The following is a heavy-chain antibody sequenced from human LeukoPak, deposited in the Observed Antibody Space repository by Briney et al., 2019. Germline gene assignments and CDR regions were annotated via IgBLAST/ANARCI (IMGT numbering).Heavy chain of an antibody. D-gene: IGHD3-10*01. CDR1: GFTVSSNY. J-gene: IGHJ4*02. CDR2: IYSGGST. Sequence: PGGSLRLSCAASGFTVSSNYMSWVRQAPGKGLEWVSVIYSGGSTYYADSVKGRFTISRDNSKNTVYLQMNSLRAEDTAVYYCARAGSGSSPSDYWGQGTLVTVSS. CDR3: ARAGSGSSPSDY. V-gene: IGHV3-53*01.